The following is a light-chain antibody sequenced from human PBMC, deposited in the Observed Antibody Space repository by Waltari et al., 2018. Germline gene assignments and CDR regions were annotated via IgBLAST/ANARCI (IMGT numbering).Light chain of an antibody. Sequence: DIQMTQSPSTLSASVGDRVTLTSRASQYISSWLAWYQQKPGKAPKLLIYKASILESGVPSRFSGSESGTEFTLTISSLQPDDFATYYCQQYNTYPLTFGQGTRLEI. CDR1: QYISSW. J-gene: IGKJ5*01. CDR3: QQYNTYPLT. V-gene: IGKV1-5*03. CDR2: KAS.